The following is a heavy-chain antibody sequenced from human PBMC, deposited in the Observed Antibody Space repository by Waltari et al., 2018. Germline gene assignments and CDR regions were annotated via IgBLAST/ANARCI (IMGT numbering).Heavy chain of an antibody. CDR3: ARDLRSWPYYLDY. J-gene: IGHJ4*02. V-gene: IGHV3-7*01. CDR2: IKQLGNEK. Sequence: EVQLVESVGALVQPGGSLRLSCAASGFTFSNYGMNGVRQAPGRGLEWVASIKQLGNEKNYGDSVRGRFTISRDDAKKSVYLELNSLRADDTAVYYCARDLRSWPYYLDYWGQGTLVTVSS. CDR1: GFTFSNYG. D-gene: IGHD6-13*01.